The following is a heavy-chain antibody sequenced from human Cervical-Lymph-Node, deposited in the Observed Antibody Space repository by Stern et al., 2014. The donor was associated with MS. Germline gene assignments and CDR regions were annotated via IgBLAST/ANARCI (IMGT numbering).Heavy chain of an antibody. D-gene: IGHD1-26*01. CDR2: VYYTGST. V-gene: IGHV4-39*01. J-gene: IGHJ4*02. Sequence: VQLVESGPGLVKPSETLSLTCTVSGGSITSSSYYWGWIRQPPGRGLEYIGTVYYTGSTFYDPSLKSRVTISVDTSKNPVALKLTSVTAADTAVYYCVRPDIMGTIWNWGQGTLVTVSS. CDR3: VRPDIMGTIWN. CDR1: GGSITSSSYY.